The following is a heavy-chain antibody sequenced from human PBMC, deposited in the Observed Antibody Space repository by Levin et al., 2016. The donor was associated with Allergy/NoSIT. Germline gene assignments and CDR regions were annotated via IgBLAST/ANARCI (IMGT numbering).Heavy chain of an antibody. CDR2: IYYSGNT. J-gene: IGHJ4*02. Sequence: SETLSLTCTVSGGSISSSYWNWIRQPPGKGLEWIGYIYYSGNTNYNPSLKSRVTMSVDPSKKQVSLKLTSVTAADTAVYYCARGVVLSGLDYWGQGALVTVSS. CDR3: ARGVVLSGLDY. V-gene: IGHV4-59*08. D-gene: IGHD2/OR15-2a*01. CDR1: GGSISSSY.